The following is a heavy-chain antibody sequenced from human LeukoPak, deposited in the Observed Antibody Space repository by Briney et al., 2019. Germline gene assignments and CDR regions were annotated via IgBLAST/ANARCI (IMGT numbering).Heavy chain of an antibody. J-gene: IGHJ4*02. V-gene: IGHV3-15*01. D-gene: IGHD5-24*01. CDR1: GFTLSNAW. CDR3: ATPGRRWDYFDF. CDR2: IKTKGDGGTT. Sequence: GGSLRLSCTVSGFTLSNAWMTWVRQAPGKGLEWIGRIKTKGDGGTTDYAAPVKGRFTISRDDSKNTVYLQMNSPKIEDTAVYSCATPGRRWDYFDFWGRGTLVTVSP.